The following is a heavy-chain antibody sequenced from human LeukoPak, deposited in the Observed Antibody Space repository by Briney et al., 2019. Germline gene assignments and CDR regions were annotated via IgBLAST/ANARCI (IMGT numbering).Heavy chain of an antibody. D-gene: IGHD5-12*01. Sequence: PGGSLRLSYATSGFTFRSFGMHWVRQAPGKGLEWVALIWYDGSNENYADSVRGRFTISRDNSKNTLYLQMNSLRAEDTAVYYCARMGGYSGYDLGYWGQGTLVTVSS. J-gene: IGHJ4*02. CDR2: IWYDGSNE. V-gene: IGHV3-33*01. CDR3: ARMGGYSGYDLGY. CDR1: GFTFRSFG.